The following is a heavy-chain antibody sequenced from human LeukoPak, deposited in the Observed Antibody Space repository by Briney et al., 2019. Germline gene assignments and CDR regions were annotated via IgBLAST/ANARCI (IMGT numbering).Heavy chain of an antibody. Sequence: GVSLRLSCAASGFTFSSYSMTWVRQAPGKGLEWVSSMSSGSRYIYYADSVRGRFTISRDNAKNSLYLLMNSLRAEDTAVYYCARDRPTGASRLFVVQWGQGTLVTVSS. J-gene: IGHJ4*02. CDR3: ARDRPTGASRLFVVQ. CDR2: MSSGSRYI. V-gene: IGHV3-21*01. CDR1: GFTFSSYS. D-gene: IGHD3-3*01.